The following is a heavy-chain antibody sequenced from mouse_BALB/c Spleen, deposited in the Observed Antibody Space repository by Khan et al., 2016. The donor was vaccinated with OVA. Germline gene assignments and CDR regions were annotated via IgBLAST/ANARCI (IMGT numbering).Heavy chain of an antibody. D-gene: IGHD2-14*01. CDR2: IIYTGYT. J-gene: IGHJ3*01. Sequence: EVQLQESGPSLVKPSQTLSLTCSVTGDSITSGYWNWIRKFPGNRLEYMGYIIYTGYTYYNPSLNSRISITRHTSKNQYYLQLNSVTDEDTATYYCARSTYRYAFVYWGQGTLVTVSA. CDR3: ARSTYRYAFVY. V-gene: IGHV3-8*02. CDR1: GDSITSGY.